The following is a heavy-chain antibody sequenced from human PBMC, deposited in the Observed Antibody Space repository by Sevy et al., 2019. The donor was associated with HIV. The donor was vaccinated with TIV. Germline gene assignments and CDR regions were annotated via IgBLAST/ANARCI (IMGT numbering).Heavy chain of an antibody. CDR3: ITDPAYRGYDEEVINYYFYGMDV. CDR1: GFTFSSAW. CDR2: IKSEFDGGAI. D-gene: IGHD5-12*01. J-gene: IGHJ6*02. V-gene: IGHV3-15*01. Sequence: GGSLRLSCTASGFTFSSAWMSWVRQAPGKGLEWVGRIKSEFDGGAIDYAAPVKGRISISREDSKNTVYLQMNSLKTGDTAVYYCITDPAYRGYDEEVINYYFYGMDVWGQGTTVTVSS.